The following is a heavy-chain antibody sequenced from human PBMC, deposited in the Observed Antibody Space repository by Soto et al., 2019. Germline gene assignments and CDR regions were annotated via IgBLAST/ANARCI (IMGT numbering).Heavy chain of an antibody. CDR2: IYYSGST. V-gene: IGHV4-59*08. D-gene: IGHD3-16*01. J-gene: IGHJ3*01. CDR3: ARRWGDAFDF. CDR1: GGSISSYY. Sequence: QVQLQESGPGLVKPSETLSLTCTVSGGSISSYYWSWIRQPPGKGLEWIGYIYYSGSTNYNPSLKTRLTLSVATSTNQFSRMLRSVTAADTAVYYCARRWGDAFDFWGQGTRVTVSS.